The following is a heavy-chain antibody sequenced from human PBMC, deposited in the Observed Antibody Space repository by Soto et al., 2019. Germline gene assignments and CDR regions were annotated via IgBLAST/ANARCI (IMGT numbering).Heavy chain of an antibody. D-gene: IGHD2-15*01. Sequence: PSETLSLTCTVSGGSISSYYWSWIRQPPGKGLEWIGYIYYSGSTNYNPSLKSRVTISVDTSKNQFSLKLSSVTAADTAVYYCAREEIEGSPKPGFDPWGQGTLVTVSS. CDR3: AREEIEGSPKPGFDP. CDR2: IYYSGST. V-gene: IGHV4-59*01. J-gene: IGHJ5*02. CDR1: GGSISSYY.